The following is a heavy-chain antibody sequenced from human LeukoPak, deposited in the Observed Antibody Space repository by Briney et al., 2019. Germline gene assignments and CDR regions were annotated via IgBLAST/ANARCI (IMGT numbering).Heavy chain of an antibody. CDR3: AKDRAWGAFAY. D-gene: IGHD1-26*01. Sequence: GGSLRLSCAASGFTFSSYGMNWVRQAPGKGLEWDSGISGDAGRTYYADSVKGRFTISRDNSKNTLYLQMNSLRAEDTAIYYCAKDRAWGAFAYWGQGTLVTVSS. CDR1: GFTFSSYG. J-gene: IGHJ4*02. CDR2: ISGDAGRT. V-gene: IGHV3-23*01.